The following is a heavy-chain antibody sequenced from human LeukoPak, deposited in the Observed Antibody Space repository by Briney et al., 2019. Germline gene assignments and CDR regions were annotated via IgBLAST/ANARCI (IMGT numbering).Heavy chain of an antibody. CDR2: IYYGAAT. CDR1: GGSVSTFSFY. J-gene: IGHJ4*02. D-gene: IGHD3-10*01. CDR3: ARGRTTDFGDLFDY. V-gene: IGHV4-39*07. Sequence: SETLSLTCTVSGGSVSTFSFYWGWIRQPPGKGLEGIGSIYYGAATYYNPSLQSRVTISLDTSKSQLSLELTSVTASDMAFYYCARGRTTDFGDLFDYWGQGTLVTVSS.